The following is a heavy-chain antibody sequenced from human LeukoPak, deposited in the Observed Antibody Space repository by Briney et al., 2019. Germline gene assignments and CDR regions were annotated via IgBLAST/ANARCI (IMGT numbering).Heavy chain of an antibody. CDR1: GGSISSGSDY. CDR3: ARGSRYSSGYDYIDH. V-gene: IGHV4-61*02. Sequence: PSETLSLTCTVSGGSISSGSDYCSWLRQTAGKGLEWIGRSYSSGSTNYNPSLKSRVSISVDTSKNQFSLRLSSVTAADTAVYYCARGSRYSSGYDYIDHWGQGTLVTVSS. CDR2: SYSSGST. D-gene: IGHD3-22*01. J-gene: IGHJ4*02.